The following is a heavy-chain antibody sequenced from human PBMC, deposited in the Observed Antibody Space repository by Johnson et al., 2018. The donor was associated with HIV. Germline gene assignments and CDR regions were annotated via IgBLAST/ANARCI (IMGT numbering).Heavy chain of an antibody. CDR2: ISYDGSNK. J-gene: IGHJ3*02. Sequence: QVQLVESGGGVVQPGRSLRLSCAASGFTLSSYTIHWVRQAPGKGLEWVAVISYDGSNKYYADSVKGRFTISRDNSKNTLYLQMNSLRAEDTAVYYCASVVVVVDVHDAFDMWGQGTMVTVSS. CDR1: GFTLSSYT. CDR3: ASVVVVVDVHDAFDM. D-gene: IGHD2-15*01. V-gene: IGHV3-30-3*01.